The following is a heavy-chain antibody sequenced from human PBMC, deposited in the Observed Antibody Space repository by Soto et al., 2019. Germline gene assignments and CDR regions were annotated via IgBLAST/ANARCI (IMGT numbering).Heavy chain of an antibody. V-gene: IGHV4-34*01. CDR1: GGSFSGYY. CDR3: ARGLAVLWFGEPHYFDY. Sequence: SETLSLTCAVYGGSFSGYYWSWIRQPPGKGLEWIGEINHSGSTNYNPSLKSRVTISVDTSKNQFSLKLSFLTAADTAFFYCARGLAVLWFGEPHYFDYWGQGTLVTVSS. D-gene: IGHD3-10*01. J-gene: IGHJ4*02. CDR2: INHSGST.